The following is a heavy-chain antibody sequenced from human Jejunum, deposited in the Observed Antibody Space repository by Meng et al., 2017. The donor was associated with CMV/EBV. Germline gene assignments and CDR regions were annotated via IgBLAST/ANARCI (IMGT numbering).Heavy chain of an antibody. D-gene: IGHD1-26*01. V-gene: IGHV4-31*02. CDR3: ARFGIVGTTNHFDP. CDR2: IYYTGAV. J-gene: IGHJ5*02. Sequence: SGDSISSRSHYWSWIRHHPGRGLEWIGNIYYTGAVYYNPSLKSRVIVSVDTSKNEFSLKLTSVTAADTAVYYCARFGIVGTTNHFDPWGQGTQVTVSS. CDR1: GDSISSRSHY.